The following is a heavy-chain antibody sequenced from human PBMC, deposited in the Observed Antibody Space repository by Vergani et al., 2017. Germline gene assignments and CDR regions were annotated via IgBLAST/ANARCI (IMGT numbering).Heavy chain of an antibody. CDR2: ISSSSSYI. D-gene: IGHD2-2*01. CDR1: GFTFSSYS. Sequence: EVQLVESGGGLVKPGGSLRLSCAASGFTFSSYSMNWVRQAPGKGLEWVSSISSSSSYIYYADSVKGRFTISRDNAKNSLYLQMNSLRAEDTAVYYCARDKIVVVPAAMSAFDIWGQGTMVTVSS. CDR3: ARDKIVVVPAAMSAFDI. J-gene: IGHJ3*02. V-gene: IGHV3-21*01.